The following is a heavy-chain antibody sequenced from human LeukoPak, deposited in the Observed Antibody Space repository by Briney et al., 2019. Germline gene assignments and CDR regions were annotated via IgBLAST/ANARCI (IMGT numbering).Heavy chain of an antibody. J-gene: IGHJ4*02. CDR2: ISSSSSYI. CDR1: GFTFSSYS. D-gene: IGHD6-6*01. CDR3: ARDQKYSSSFDY. V-gene: IGHV3-21*01. Sequence: GGSLRLPCAASGFTFSSYSMNWVRQAPGKGLEWVSSISSSSSYIYYADSVKGRFTISRDNAKNSLYLQMNSLRAEDTAVYYCARDQKYSSSFDYWGQGTLVTVSS.